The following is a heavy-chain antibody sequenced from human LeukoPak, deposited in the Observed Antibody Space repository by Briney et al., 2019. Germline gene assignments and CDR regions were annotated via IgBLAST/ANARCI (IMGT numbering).Heavy chain of an antibody. V-gene: IGHV4-34*01. Sequence: SETLSLTCAVYGGSFSGYYWSWIRQPPGKGLEWIGEINHSGSTNYNPSLKSRVTISVDTSKNQFSLKLSSVTAADTAVYYCARGPRMNITIFGVGRDYIDYYYGMDVWGQGTTVTVSS. J-gene: IGHJ6*02. CDR3: ARGPRMNITIFGVGRDYIDYYYGMDV. CDR2: INHSGST. D-gene: IGHD3-3*01. CDR1: GGSFSGYY.